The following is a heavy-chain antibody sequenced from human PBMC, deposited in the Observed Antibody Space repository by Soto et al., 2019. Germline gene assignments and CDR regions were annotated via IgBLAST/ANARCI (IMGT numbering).Heavy chain of an antibody. CDR2: IYPGDSDT. CDR3: ARHPGVGASDAFDI. V-gene: IGHV5-51*01. D-gene: IGHD1-26*01. Sequence: WEPLKVSRKGAGYSFTSYWIGWVRQMPGKGLEWMGTIYPGDSDTRYSPSFQGQVTISADKSISTAYLQWSSLKASDTAMYYCARHPGVGASDAFDIWGQGTMVTVSS. CDR1: GYSFTSYW. J-gene: IGHJ3*02.